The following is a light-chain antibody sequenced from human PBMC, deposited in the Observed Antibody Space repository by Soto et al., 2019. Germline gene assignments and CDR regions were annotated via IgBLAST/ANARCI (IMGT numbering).Light chain of an antibody. Sequence: QSALTQPPSASGSPGQSVTISCTGTSSDVGGYNYVSWYQQHPGKAPKLMISEVNKRPSGVPDRFSGSKSGNTASLTVSGXXXXXEADYYCSSYAVYNSLLFGGGTKLTVL. CDR1: SSDVGGYNY. V-gene: IGLV2-8*01. CDR2: EVN. J-gene: IGLJ2*01. CDR3: SSYAVYNSLL.